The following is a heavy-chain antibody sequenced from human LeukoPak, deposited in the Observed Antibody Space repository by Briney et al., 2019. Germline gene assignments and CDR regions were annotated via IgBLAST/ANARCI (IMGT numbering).Heavy chain of an antibody. V-gene: IGHV3-21*01. D-gene: IGHD1-1*01. CDR1: GFTFGSFA. J-gene: IGHJ6*03. CDR2: ISSSSSYI. CDR3: ARVTNDVFYYYYYMDV. Sequence: GGSLRLSCAASGFTFGSFAMNWVRQAPGKGLEWVSSISSSSSYIYYADSVKGRFTISRDNAKNSLYLQMNSLRAEDTAVYYCARVTNDVFYYYYYMDVWGKGTTVTVSS.